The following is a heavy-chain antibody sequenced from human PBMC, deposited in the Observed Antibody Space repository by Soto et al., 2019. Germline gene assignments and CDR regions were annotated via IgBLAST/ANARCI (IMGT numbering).Heavy chain of an antibody. CDR3: ARHYPFGSGSYSPYYFDS. V-gene: IGHV4-39*01. CDR2: VYYSGTA. D-gene: IGHD3-10*01. J-gene: IGHJ4*02. CDR1: GGSISSGSYY. Sequence: SETLSLTCTVSGGSISSGSYYWAWIRQPPGEGLDWIGNVYYSGTAYYNPSLKSRITISVDTSKNQFSLKLNSVTAADTAVYYCARHYPFGSGSYSPYYFDSWGQGTLVTVSS.